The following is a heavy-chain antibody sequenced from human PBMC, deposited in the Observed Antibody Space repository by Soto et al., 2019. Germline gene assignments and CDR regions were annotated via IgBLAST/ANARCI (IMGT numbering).Heavy chain of an antibody. Sequence: SETLSLTCTVSGGSISSGDYYWSWIRQPPGKGLEWIGYIYYSGSTYYNPSLKSRVTISVDTSKNQFSLKLSSVTAADTAVYYCARVGGINWAFDYWGHGTLVTVSS. J-gene: IGHJ4*01. CDR1: GGSISSGDYY. CDR2: IYYSGST. V-gene: IGHV4-30-4*01. D-gene: IGHD1-1*01. CDR3: ARVGGINWAFDY.